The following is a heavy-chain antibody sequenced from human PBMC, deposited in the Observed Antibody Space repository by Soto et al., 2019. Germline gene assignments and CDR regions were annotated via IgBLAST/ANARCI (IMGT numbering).Heavy chain of an antibody. V-gene: IGHV1-18*04. CDR1: GYTFTSYG. CDR2: ISAYNGNT. D-gene: IGHD6-13*01. CDR3: AVHTIIAAAGTSYFDY. Sequence: EASVKVSCKASGYTFTSYGISWVRQAPGQGLEWMGWISAYNGNTNYAQKLQGRVTMTTDTSTSTAYMELRSLRSDDTAVYYCAVHTIIAAAGTSYFDYWGQGTLVTVSS. J-gene: IGHJ4*02.